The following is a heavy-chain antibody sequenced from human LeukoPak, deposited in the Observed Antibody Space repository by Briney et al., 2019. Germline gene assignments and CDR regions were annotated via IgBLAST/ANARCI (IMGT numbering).Heavy chain of an antibody. CDR1: VYTFTNYD. Sequence: GASVPVSFMSSVYTFTNYDINGVGQATGKGGEWMGWRNPNRGNTCYAHKFQGRVTITRNTSISTAYMELSSLRSEDTAVYYCASDTFDYWGQGTLVTVSS. V-gene: IGHV1-8*01. D-gene: IGHD3-22*01. J-gene: IGHJ4*02. CDR3: ASDTFDY. CDR2: RNPNRGNT.